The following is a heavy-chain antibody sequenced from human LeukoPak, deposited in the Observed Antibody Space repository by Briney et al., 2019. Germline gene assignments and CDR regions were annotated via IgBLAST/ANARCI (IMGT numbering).Heavy chain of an antibody. CDR3: ARDWDTSGYYSTY. CDR2: ISPYSGNT. V-gene: IGHV1-18*01. D-gene: IGHD3-22*01. J-gene: IGHJ4*02. Sequence: ASVKVSCKASGYTFTNNYGITWVRQAPGQGLEWMGWISPYSGNTNYAQKLQGRVTMTTDTSTSTAYMGLRSLRSDDTAVYYCARDWDTSGYYSTYWGQGTLVTVSS. CDR1: GYTFTNNYG.